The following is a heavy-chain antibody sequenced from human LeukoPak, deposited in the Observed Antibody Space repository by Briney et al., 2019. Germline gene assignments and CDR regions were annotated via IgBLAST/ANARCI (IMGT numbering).Heavy chain of an antibody. J-gene: IGHJ4*02. CDR3: AAIAARRPLGY. CDR2: INHSGST. Sequence: SETLCLTCAVYGGSFSGYYWSWIRQPPGKGLEWIGEINHSGSTNYNPSLKSRVTISVDTSKNQFSLKLSSVTAADTDVYYCAAIAARRPLGYWGEGTLVTVSS. V-gene: IGHV4-34*01. CDR1: GGSFSGYY. D-gene: IGHD6-6*01.